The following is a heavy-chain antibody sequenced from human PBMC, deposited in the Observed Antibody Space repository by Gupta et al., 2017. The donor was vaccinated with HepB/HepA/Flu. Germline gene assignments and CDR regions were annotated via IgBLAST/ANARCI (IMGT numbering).Heavy chain of an antibody. J-gene: IGHJ4*02. V-gene: IGHV3-30-3*01. CDR1: GFPFGSYA. Sequence: QVQLVESGGGVVQPGRSLRLSCAASGFPFGSYATHWFRQAPGKGLEWVAVISYDGSNKYYADSVKGRFTISRDNSKNTLYLQMNSLRAEDTAVYYCARDIQQWLVQNVNPLGYWGQGTLVTVSS. CDR2: ISYDGSNK. CDR3: ARDIQQWLVQNVNPLGY. D-gene: IGHD6-19*01.